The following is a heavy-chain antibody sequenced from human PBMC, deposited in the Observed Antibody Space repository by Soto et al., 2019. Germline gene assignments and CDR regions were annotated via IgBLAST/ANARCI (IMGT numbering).Heavy chain of an antibody. CDR1: GYTFTSYA. CDR2: INAGNGNT. Sequence: ASVKVSCKASGYTFTSYAMHWVRQAPGHRLEWMGWINAGNGNTKYSQKFQGRVTITRDTSASTAYMELSSLRSEDTAVYYCAILEKTDDAFDIWGQGTMVTVSS. CDR3: AILEKTDDAFDI. V-gene: IGHV1-3*01. J-gene: IGHJ3*02. D-gene: IGHD3-3*02.